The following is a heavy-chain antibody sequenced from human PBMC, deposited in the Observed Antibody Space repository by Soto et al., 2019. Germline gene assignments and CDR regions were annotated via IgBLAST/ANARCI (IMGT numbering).Heavy chain of an antibody. CDR1: GFSLSSSV. CDR3: IYHYDSSGFFYIDS. CDR2: IIPLFGTA. V-gene: IGHV1-69*13. Sequence: SVKVSCKASGFSLSSSVINWVRQAPGQGLEWMGGIIPLFGTANHAQRLQGRVLITADVSTSTVYMEMSSLRFEDTAIYYCIYHYDSSGFFYIDSWGQGTQVTVSS. J-gene: IGHJ5*01. D-gene: IGHD3-22*01.